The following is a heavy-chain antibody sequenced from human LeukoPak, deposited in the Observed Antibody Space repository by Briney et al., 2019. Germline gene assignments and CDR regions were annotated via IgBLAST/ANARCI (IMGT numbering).Heavy chain of an antibody. Sequence: GGSLRLSCAASGFTFSRYTMNWVRQAPGKGLEWVSSISSSSSYIYYADSVKCRFTISRDNAKNSLYIQMNSLRAEDTAVYYCARDLYRIVVVPHYFDFWGQGTLVTVSS. J-gene: IGHJ4*02. CDR1: GFTFSRYT. CDR3: ARDLYRIVVVPHYFDF. CDR2: ISSSSSYI. D-gene: IGHD3-22*01. V-gene: IGHV3-21*01.